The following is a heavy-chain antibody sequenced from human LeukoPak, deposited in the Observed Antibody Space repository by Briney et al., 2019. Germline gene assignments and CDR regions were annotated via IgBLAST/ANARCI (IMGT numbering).Heavy chain of an antibody. CDR3: ARRPDYYDSVSWFFDL. Sequence: PETLSLTCTLSGGSLSTYYWNCSRQPPGKGLEWIGFIYHSGSTHYNPSLKSRVTLSVDTSKRHFSLKLSSVTAADTAVYYCARRPDYYDSVSWFFDLWGRGTLVTVSS. D-gene: IGHD3-22*01. CDR2: IYHSGST. V-gene: IGHV4-59*08. CDR1: GGSLSTYY. J-gene: IGHJ2*01.